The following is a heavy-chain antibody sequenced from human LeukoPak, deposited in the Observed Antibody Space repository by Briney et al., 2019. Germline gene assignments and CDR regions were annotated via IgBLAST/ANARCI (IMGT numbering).Heavy chain of an antibody. Sequence: GGSLRLSCAASRYTFSSHAMSWASHAPGKGLECGSGIRASGGSTYYADCVKGRFTISRGNSKNTLYLQMNSLRTEDTAVYYCAKAGGDDFLTGLDYWGQGTLVTASS. CDR1: RYTFSSHA. D-gene: IGHD3-9*01. CDR2: IRASGGST. CDR3: AKAGGDDFLTGLDY. J-gene: IGHJ4*02. V-gene: IGHV3-23*01.